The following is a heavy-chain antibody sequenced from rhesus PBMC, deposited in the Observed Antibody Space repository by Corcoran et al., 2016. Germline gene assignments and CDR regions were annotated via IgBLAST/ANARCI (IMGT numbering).Heavy chain of an antibody. CDR3: ARLYSCWSDAFDF. V-gene: IGHV4-173*01. Sequence: QLQLQESGPGLVKPSETLSLTCAVSGGSISSNYWSWLRKPPGTGREWIGRISGLGGRTDYNPALKSRVTISTPTSKTQFSLKLSSVTAADTAVYYCARLYSCWSDAFDFWGQGLRVTVSS. CDR2: ISGLGGRT. J-gene: IGHJ3*01. D-gene: IGHD6-13*01. CDR1: GGSISSNY.